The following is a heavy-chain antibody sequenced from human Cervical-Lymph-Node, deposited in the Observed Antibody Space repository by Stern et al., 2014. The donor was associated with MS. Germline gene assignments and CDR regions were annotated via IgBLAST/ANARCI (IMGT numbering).Heavy chain of an antibody. CDR2: IWSDGSNP. J-gene: IGHJ4*02. Sequence: QVQLVESGGGVVQPGKSLRLSCVASGFTFSGYGMHWVRQAPGKGLEWVAFIWSDGSNPSYADSVQGLFTIARDNLQNTLHLHMNNVTAADTARYYCARGRNVGVNYYFDYWGQGSLVTVSS. CDR3: ARGRNVGVNYYFDY. CDR1: GFTFSGYG. V-gene: IGHV3-33*01. D-gene: IGHD3-16*01.